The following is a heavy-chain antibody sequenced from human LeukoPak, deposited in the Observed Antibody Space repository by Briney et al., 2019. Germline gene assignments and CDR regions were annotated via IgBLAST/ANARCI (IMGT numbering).Heavy chain of an antibody. CDR1: GFTFSSYG. J-gene: IGHJ4*02. CDR2: ISYDGSNK. CDR3: ATFPTMITFGGDDY. V-gene: IGHV3-30*03. Sequence: AGGSLRLSCAASGFTFSSYGMHWVRQAPGKGLEWVAVISYDGSNKYYADSVKGRFTISRDNSKNTLYLQMNSLRAEDTAVYYCATFPTMITFGGDDYWGQGTLVTVSS. D-gene: IGHD3-16*01.